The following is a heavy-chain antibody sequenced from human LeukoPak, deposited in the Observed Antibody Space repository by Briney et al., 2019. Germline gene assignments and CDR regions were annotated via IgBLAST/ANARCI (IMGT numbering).Heavy chain of an antibody. J-gene: IGHJ3*02. Sequence: GGSLRLSCAASGFTFSSYAMSWVRQAPGKGLEWVAVISYDGSNKYYADSVKGRFTISRDNSKNTLYLQMNSLRAEDTAVYYCARESAARDAFDIWGQGTMVTVSS. CDR2: ISYDGSNK. V-gene: IGHV3-30-3*01. CDR1: GFTFSSYA. D-gene: IGHD2-15*01. CDR3: ARESAARDAFDI.